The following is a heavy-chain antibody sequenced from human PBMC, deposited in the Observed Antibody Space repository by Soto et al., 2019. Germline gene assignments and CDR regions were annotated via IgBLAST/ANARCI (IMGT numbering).Heavy chain of an antibody. J-gene: IGHJ4*02. Sequence: PSETLSLTCAVYGGSFSGYYWSWIRQPPGKGLEWIGEINHSGSTNYNPSLKSRVTISVDTSKNQFSLKLGSVTAADTAVYYCARPQDCSGGSCYSGGYDYWGQGTLVTVSS. D-gene: IGHD2-15*01. V-gene: IGHV4-34*01. CDR2: INHSGST. CDR3: ARPQDCSGGSCYSGGYDY. CDR1: GGSFSGYY.